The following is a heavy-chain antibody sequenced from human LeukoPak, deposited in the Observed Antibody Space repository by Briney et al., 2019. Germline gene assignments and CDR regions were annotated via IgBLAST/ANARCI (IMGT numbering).Heavy chain of an antibody. V-gene: IGHV4-4*07. CDR2: IYSSGTT. Sequence: SETLSLTCTVSGGTISKDYWSWIRQPAGKGLEWIGRIYSSGTTIYNPSLKSRVTMSVGTSKNQFSLKLSSVTDADTAVYFCASGSSGYDPWGQGTLVTVSS. J-gene: IGHJ5*02. CDR1: GGTISKDY. D-gene: IGHD5-12*01. CDR3: ASGSSGYDP.